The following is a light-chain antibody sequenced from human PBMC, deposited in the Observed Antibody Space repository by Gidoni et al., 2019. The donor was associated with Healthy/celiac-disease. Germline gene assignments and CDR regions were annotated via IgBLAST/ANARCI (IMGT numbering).Light chain of an antibody. J-gene: IGLJ2*01. CDR2: CNS. V-gene: IGLV1-40*01. CDR3: QSYDSSLSGYVV. CDR1: SSNIGAGYD. Sequence: QSVLTQPPSVSGAPGQRVTISCTGSSSNIGAGYDVHWYQQLPGTAPKLLIYCNSNRPSGVPDRFSGSKSGTSAPLAITGLQAEDEADYYCQSYDSSLSGYVVFGGGTKLTVL.